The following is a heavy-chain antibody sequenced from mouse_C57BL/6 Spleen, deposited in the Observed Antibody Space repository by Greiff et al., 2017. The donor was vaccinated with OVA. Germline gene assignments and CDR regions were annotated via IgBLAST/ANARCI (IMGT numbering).Heavy chain of an antibody. CDR2: IDPETGGT. Sequence: VQLQQSGAELVRPGASVTLSCKASGYTFTDYEMHWVKQTPVHGLEWIGAIDPETGGTAYNQKFKGKAILTADKTSSTAYMELRSLTSEDSAVYYCTRWTTVVATRGWYFDVWGTGTTVTVSS. CDR3: TRWTTVVATRGWYFDV. CDR1: GYTFTDYE. D-gene: IGHD1-1*01. J-gene: IGHJ1*03. V-gene: IGHV1-15*01.